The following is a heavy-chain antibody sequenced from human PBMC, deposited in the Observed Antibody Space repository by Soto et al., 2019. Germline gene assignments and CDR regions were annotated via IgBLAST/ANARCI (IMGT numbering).Heavy chain of an antibody. Sequence: GASVKVSCKASGYTFNGYYMHWVRQAPGQGLEWMGWINPLSGVTNYAQKFQGRVTMTWDTSLNTAYTELSSLISEDTAVYYCARPPGYISDWYYFDLWGQGTLVTVSS. D-gene: IGHD3-9*01. CDR3: ARPPGYISDWYYFDL. J-gene: IGHJ4*02. CDR1: GYTFNGYY. CDR2: INPLSGVT. V-gene: IGHV1-2*02.